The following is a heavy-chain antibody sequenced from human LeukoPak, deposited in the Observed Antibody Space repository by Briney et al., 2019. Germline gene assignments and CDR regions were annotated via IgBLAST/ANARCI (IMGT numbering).Heavy chain of an antibody. CDR1: GFTFSSYG. CDR3: AKGLSYWYYFDY. D-gene: IGHD1-26*01. CDR2: ISYDGSNK. Sequence: GGSLRLSCAASGFTFSSYGMHWVRQAPGKGLEWVAVISYDGSNKYYADSVKGRFTISRDNSKNTLYLQMNSLRAEDTAVYYCAKGLSYWYYFDYWGQGTLVTVSS. V-gene: IGHV3-30*18. J-gene: IGHJ4*02.